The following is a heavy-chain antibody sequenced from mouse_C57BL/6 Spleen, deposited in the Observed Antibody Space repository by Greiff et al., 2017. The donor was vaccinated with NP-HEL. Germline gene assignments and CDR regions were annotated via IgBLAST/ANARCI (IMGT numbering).Heavy chain of an antibody. D-gene: IGHD2-12*01. CDR2: INPNNGGT. J-gene: IGHJ4*01. CDR1: GYTFTDYY. CDR3: ARPYDGYAMDY. Sequence: EVQLQQSGPELVKPGASVKISCKASGYTFTDYYMNWVKQSHGKSLEWIGDINPNNGGTSYNQKFKGKATLTVDKSSSTAYMELRSLTSEDSAVYYCARPYDGYAMDYWGQGTSVTVSS. V-gene: IGHV1-26*01.